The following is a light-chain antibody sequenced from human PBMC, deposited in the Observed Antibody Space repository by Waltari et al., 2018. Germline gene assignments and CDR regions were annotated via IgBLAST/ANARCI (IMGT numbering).Light chain of an antibody. CDR2: AAS. Sequence: DIQMTQSPSSLSASIGDRVTITCRASYAFTNSLAWYQQKPGKAPKLLLYAASRLESGVPSRFSGSGSGTDYTLTISSLQPEDFATYYCQQYWSIPWTFGQGTKVGI. CDR1: YAFTNS. J-gene: IGKJ1*01. V-gene: IGKV1-NL1*01. CDR3: QQYWSIPWT.